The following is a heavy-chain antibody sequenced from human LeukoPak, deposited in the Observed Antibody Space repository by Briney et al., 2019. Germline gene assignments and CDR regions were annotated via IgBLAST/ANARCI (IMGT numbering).Heavy chain of an antibody. D-gene: IGHD6-19*01. CDR2: IYHRGST. CDR1: GYSISSGYY. V-gene: IGHV4-38-2*02. Sequence: PSETLSLTCTVSGYSISSGYYWGWIRQPPGKGLEWIGNIYHRGSTYYNPSLKSRVTISVDTSKNQFSLKLSSVTAADTAVYYCARGGFGAVAGYYYYYYMDVWGKGTTVTVSS. J-gene: IGHJ6*03. CDR3: ARGGFGAVAGYYYYYYMDV.